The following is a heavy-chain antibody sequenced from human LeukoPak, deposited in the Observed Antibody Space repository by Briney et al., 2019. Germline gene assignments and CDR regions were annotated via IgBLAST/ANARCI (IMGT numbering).Heavy chain of an antibody. CDR2: IYSGGST. D-gene: IGHD4-23*01. V-gene: IGHV3-53*01. J-gene: IGHJ4*02. CDR3: ARGDDYGGAWYYFDY. Sequence: GGSLRLSCAAPGFTVSSNYMNWVRQAPGKGLEWGSVIYSGGSTYYADSVKGRFTISRDNTKNTLFLQMNSLRAEDTAEYYCARGDDYGGAWYYFDYWGQGTLVTVSS. CDR1: GFTVSSNY.